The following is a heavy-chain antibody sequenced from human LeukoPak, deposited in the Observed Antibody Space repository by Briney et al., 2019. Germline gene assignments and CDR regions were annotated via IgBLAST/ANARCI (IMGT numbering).Heavy chain of an antibody. V-gene: IGHV1-2*02. Sequence: ASVKVSCKASGYTFTGYYMHWVRQAPGQGLEWMGWINPNSGGTNYAQKFQGRVTMTRDTSISTAYMELSRLRSDDTAVYYCARPDSWSGYGEESDYWGQGTLVTVSS. J-gene: IGHJ4*02. CDR2: INPNSGGT. CDR3: ARPDSWSGYGEESDY. D-gene: IGHD4-17*01. CDR1: GYTFTGYY.